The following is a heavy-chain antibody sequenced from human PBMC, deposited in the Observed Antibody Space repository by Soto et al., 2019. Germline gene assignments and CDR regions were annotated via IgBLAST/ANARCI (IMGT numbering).Heavy chain of an antibody. V-gene: IGHV1-18*01. Sequence: ASVKVSCKASGYTFTSYGISWVRQAPGQGLEWMGWISAYNGNTNYAQKLQGRVTMTTDTSTSTAYMELRSLRSDDTAVYYCARDRLPRMTTVTTYFQHRGQGTLVTVSS. CDR2: ISAYNGNT. CDR1: GYTFTSYG. CDR3: ARDRLPRMTTVTTYFQH. J-gene: IGHJ1*01. D-gene: IGHD4-17*01.